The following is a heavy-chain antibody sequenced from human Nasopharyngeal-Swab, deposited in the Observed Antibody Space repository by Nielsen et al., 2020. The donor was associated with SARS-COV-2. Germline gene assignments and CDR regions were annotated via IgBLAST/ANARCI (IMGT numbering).Heavy chain of an antibody. D-gene: IGHD6-19*01. CDR2: IIPIFGTA. CDR1: GGTFSSYA. V-gene: IGHV1-69*13. J-gene: IGHJ6*03. CDR3: ARGHGGGTIAEALGPFYYYYYMDV. Sequence: SVKVSCKASGGTFSSYAISWVRQAPGQGLEWMGGIIPIFGTANYAQKFQGRVTITADESTSTAYMELSSLRSEDTAVYYCARGHGGGTIAEALGPFYYYYYMDVWGKGTTVTVSS.